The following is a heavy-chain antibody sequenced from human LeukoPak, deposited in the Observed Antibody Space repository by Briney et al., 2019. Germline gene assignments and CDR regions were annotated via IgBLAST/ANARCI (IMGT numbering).Heavy chain of an antibody. CDR1: GFTFSSYA. CDR2: ISGGGGSI. V-gene: IGHV3-23*01. Sequence: GGSLRLSCVASGFTFSSYAMSWVRQAPGKGLEWVSGISGGGGSIHYADSVKGRFTISRDNSMNTLYLQMNSLRAEDTAVYYCATPEWDDILTGYTDFDYWGQGTLVTVSS. D-gene: IGHD3-9*01. CDR3: ATPEWDDILTGYTDFDY. J-gene: IGHJ4*02.